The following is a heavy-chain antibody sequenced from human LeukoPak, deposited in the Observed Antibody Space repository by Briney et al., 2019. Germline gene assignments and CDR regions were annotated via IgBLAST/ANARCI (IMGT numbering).Heavy chain of an antibody. Sequence: SETLSLTWAVYGGSFSRFYWTWLRPSPEKGLEWIGEINHRGSTSYNTPLKSRVTISLDTSKNHFSLKLASLTAAGTAVYYCAINGEYYRGSGRYQRLREVMDVWGKGTTGTIS. CDR1: GGSFSRFY. J-gene: IGHJ6*01. V-gene: IGHV4-34*01. CDR2: INHRGST. D-gene: IGHD3-10*01. CDR3: AINGEYYRGSGRYQRLREVMDV.